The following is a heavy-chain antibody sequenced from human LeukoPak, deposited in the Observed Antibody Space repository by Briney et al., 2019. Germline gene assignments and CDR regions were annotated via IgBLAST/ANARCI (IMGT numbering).Heavy chain of an antibody. V-gene: IGHV3-33*01. CDR1: GFTFSSYG. Sequence: GRSLRLSCAASGFTFSSYGMHWVRQAPGKGLEWVAVIWYDGSNKYYADSVKGRFTISRDNSKNTLYLQMNSLRAEDTAVYYCAREEDYGDYYYGTDVWGQGTLVTVSS. J-gene: IGHJ6*02. D-gene: IGHD4-17*01. CDR3: AREEDYGDYYYGTDV. CDR2: IWYDGSNK.